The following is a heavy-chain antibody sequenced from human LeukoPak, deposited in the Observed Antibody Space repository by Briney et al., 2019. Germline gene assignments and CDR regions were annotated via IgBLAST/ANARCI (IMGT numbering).Heavy chain of an antibody. Sequence: GESLKISCKGSGYSFTTYWISWVRQMPGKGLEWMGRIDPSDSYTNYSPSFQGHVTISADKSISTAYLQWSSLEASDTAMYYCARQTSGWHFDYWGQGTLVTVSS. V-gene: IGHV5-10-1*01. CDR2: IDPSDSYT. D-gene: IGHD6-19*01. CDR3: ARQTSGWHFDY. CDR1: GYSFTTYW. J-gene: IGHJ4*02.